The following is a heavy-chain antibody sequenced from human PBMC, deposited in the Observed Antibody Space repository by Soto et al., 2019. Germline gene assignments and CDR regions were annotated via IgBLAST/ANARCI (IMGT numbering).Heavy chain of an antibody. J-gene: IGHJ6*02. Sequence: GASVKVSCKASGYTFTSYGISWVRQAPGQGLEWMGWISAYNGNTNYAQKLQGRVTMTTDTSTSTAYMELRSLRSDDTAVYYCARESVGILTGYLLYYYYGMDVWGQGTTVTVSS. CDR2: ISAYNGNT. CDR1: GYTFTSYG. V-gene: IGHV1-18*01. CDR3: ARESVGILTGYLLYYYYGMDV. D-gene: IGHD3-9*01.